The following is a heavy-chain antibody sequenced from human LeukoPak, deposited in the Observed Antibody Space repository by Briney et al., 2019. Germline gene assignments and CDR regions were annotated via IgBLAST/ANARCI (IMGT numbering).Heavy chain of an antibody. V-gene: IGHV4-59*08. CDR2: IYYSGST. J-gene: IGHJ3*02. D-gene: IGHD1-26*01. CDR3: ATHVGKDRAFDI. Sequence: SETLSLTCTVSGGSIRGSYLRWIRQSPGKGLEWIGYIYYSGSTNYNPSLTSRVTISVDTSKNQVYLQLSSVTAADTAVYYCATHVGKDRAFDIWGLGTVVTVSS. CDR1: GGSIRGSY.